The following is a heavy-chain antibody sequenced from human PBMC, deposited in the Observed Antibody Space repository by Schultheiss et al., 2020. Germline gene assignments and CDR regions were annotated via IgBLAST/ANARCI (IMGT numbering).Heavy chain of an antibody. J-gene: IGHJ5*02. D-gene: IGHD6-19*01. V-gene: IGHV4-39*06. CDR3: ARITSGWYDEA. CDR2: IYHSGST. Sequence: SETLSLTCTVSGGSISSGGYYWSWIRQHPGKGLEWIGEIYHSGSTNYNPSLKSRVTISVDKSKNQFPLKLSSVTAADTAVYYCARITSGWYDEAWGQGTLVTVSS. CDR1: GGSISSGGYY.